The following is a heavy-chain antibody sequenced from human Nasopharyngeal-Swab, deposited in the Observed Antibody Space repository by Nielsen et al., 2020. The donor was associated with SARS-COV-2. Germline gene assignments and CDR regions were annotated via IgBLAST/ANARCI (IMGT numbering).Heavy chain of an antibody. CDR1: GYTFTGYY. CDR2: INPNSGGT. CDR3: AREKTRSVTIFGVVIA. V-gene: IGHV1-2*02. Sequence: ASVTVSCKASGYTFTGYYMHWVRQAPGQGLAWMGWINPNSGGTNYAQKFQGRVTMTRDTSISTAYMELSRLRSDDTAVYYCAREKTRSVTIFGVVIAWGQGTLVTVSS. J-gene: IGHJ4*02. D-gene: IGHD3-3*01.